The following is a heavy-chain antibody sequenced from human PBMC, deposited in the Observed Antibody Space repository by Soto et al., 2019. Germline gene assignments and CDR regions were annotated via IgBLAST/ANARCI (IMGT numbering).Heavy chain of an antibody. CDR2: IYYSGST. CDR3: ARGRMVGAPPKCLDS. D-gene: IGHD1-26*01. V-gene: IGHV4-39*01. CDR1: Y. J-gene: IGHJ5*01. Sequence: YRVLIHKTPAKGLEWIGSIYYSGSTYYNPSLKSRVTISVDTSKNQFSLKLSSVTAADTAVYYCARGRMVGAPPKCLDSWGQGTLVTVS.